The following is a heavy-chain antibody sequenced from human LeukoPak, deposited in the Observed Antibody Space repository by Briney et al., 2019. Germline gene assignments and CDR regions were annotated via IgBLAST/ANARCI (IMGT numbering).Heavy chain of an antibody. Sequence: SETLSLTCTVSGGSISGSSYFWGWIRQPPGKGLEWIGSIYYSGSTYYNPSLKSRVTISVAKNQFSLKLSSVTAADTAVYYCARHYGPWGQGTLVTVSS. D-gene: IGHD3-16*01. CDR1: GGSISGSSYF. J-gene: IGHJ5*02. V-gene: IGHV4-39*01. CDR3: ARHYGP. CDR2: IYYSGST.